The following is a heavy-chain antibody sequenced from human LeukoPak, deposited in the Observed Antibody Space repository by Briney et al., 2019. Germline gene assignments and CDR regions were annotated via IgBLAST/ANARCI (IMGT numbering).Heavy chain of an antibody. D-gene: IGHD2-15*01. CDR1: GGSISSGGYY. V-gene: IGHV4-30-2*01. J-gene: IGHJ4*02. CDR3: ARDLVYSGPFDY. Sequence: SETLSLTCTVSGGSISSGGYYWSWIRQPPGKGLEWIGYIYHSGSTYYNPSLKSRVTISVDRSKNQFSLKLSSVTAADTAVYYCARDLVYSGPFDYWGQGTLVTVSS. CDR2: IYHSGST.